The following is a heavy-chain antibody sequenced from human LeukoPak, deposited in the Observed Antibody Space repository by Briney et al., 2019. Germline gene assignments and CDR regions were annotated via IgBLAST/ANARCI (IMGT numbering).Heavy chain of an antibody. V-gene: IGHV1-18*01. CDR2: ISAYNGNT. CDR3: ARVPKAVLLWFGELNYFDY. D-gene: IGHD3-10*01. J-gene: IGHJ4*02. CDR1: GYTFTSYG. Sequence: ASVKVSCKASGYTFTSYGISWVRQAPGQGLEWMGWISAYNGNTNYAQKLQGRVTMTTDTSTSTAYIELRSLRSDDTAVYYCARVPKAVLLWFGELNYFDYWGQGTLVTVSS.